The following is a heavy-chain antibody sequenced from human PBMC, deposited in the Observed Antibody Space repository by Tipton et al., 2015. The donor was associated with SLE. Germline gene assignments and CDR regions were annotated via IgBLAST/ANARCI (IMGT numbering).Heavy chain of an antibody. J-gene: IGHJ3*02. CDR2: ISTYNGNT. Sequence: QLVQSGPEVKKAGASMKVSCKASGYTFSYYGISWVRQAPGQGLEWMGWISTYNGNTNSAQKLQGRVTMTTDTSTSTAYMELRSLRSDDTAVYYCARGRMTRYGFDIWGQGTMVTVSS. CDR3: ARGRMTRYGFDI. CDR1: GYTFSYYG. D-gene: IGHD2-21*02. V-gene: IGHV1-18*01.